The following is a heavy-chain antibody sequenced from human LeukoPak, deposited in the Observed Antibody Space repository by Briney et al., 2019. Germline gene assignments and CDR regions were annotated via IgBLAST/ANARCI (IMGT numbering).Heavy chain of an antibody. CDR1: GGTFSSYT. D-gene: IGHD1-14*01. J-gene: IGHJ3*02. Sequence: SVKVSCKASGGTFSSYTISWERQAPGQGLEWMGRIIPILGIANYAQKFQGRVTITADKSTSTAYMELSSLRSEDTAVYYCARETGPRAFDIWGQGTMVTVSS. V-gene: IGHV1-69*02. CDR3: ARETGPRAFDI. CDR2: IIPILGIA.